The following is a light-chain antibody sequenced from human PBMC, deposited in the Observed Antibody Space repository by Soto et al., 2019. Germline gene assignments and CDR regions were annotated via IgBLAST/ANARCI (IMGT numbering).Light chain of an antibody. J-gene: IGKJ2*01. Sequence: DIQMTQSPSSLSASVGDRVTITCRASQSISSYLNWYQQKPGKAPKLLIYAASSLQSGVPSRFSGSGSETDFTLTISSLQPEDFATYYCQQSYSTPQDTFGQGTKLEIK. CDR1: QSISSY. CDR2: AAS. CDR3: QQSYSTPQDT. V-gene: IGKV1-39*01.